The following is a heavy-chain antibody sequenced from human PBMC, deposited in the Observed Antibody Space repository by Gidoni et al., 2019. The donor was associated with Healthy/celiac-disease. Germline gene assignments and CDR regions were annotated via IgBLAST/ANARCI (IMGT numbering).Heavy chain of an antibody. CDR3: ARDRDYGSGSYYHY. CDR1: GSTFISYW. CDR2: IKQDGSEK. D-gene: IGHD3-10*01. J-gene: IGHJ4*02. V-gene: IGHV3-7*01. Sequence: EVQLVESGGGLVQPGGSLRLSCAASGSTFISYWMSWDRQAPGKGLEWVANIKQDGSEKYYVDSVKGRVTISRDNAKNALYLQRNSLRDEDTAVYYCARDRDYGSGSYYHYWGQGTLVTVSS.